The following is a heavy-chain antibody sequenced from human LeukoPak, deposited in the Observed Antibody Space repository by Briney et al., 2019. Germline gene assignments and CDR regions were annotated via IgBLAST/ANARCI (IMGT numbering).Heavy chain of an antibody. CDR3: ATSVV. Sequence: PGGSLRLSCAASGFTFSNSWMNWVRQAPGKGMVWVSRINPDGSSTNYADSVKGRFTISRDNAKNTVYLQMNSLRAEATAVYYCATSVVRGQGTLVTVSS. D-gene: IGHD5/OR15-5a*01. CDR1: GFTFSNSW. J-gene: IGHJ1*01. V-gene: IGHV3-74*01. CDR2: INPDGSST.